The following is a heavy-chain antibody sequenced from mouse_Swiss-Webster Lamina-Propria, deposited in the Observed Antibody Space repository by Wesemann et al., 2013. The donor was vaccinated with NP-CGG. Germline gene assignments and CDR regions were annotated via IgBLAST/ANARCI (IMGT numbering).Heavy chain of an antibody. J-gene: IGHJ4*01. CDR2: ISSGGSYT. V-gene: IGHV5-9-3*01. Sequence: LEWVATISSGGSYTYYPDSVKGRFTISRDNAKNTLYLQMSSLRSEDTAMYYCARHDYDAMDYWGQGTSVTVSS. CDR3: ARHDYDAMDY.